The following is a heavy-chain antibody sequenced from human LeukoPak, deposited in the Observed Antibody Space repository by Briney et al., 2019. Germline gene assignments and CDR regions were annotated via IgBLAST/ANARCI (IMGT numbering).Heavy chain of an antibody. CDR2: IYYSGST. CDR1: GGSISSSSYY. V-gene: IGHV4-39*07. CDR3: ARGHSGYYYDSSGYLTSSFDY. D-gene: IGHD3-22*01. J-gene: IGHJ4*02. Sequence: SETLSLTCTVSGGSISSSSYYWGWIRQPPGKGLEWIGSIYYSGSTYYNPSLKSRVTISVDTSKNQFSLKLSSVTAADTAVYYCARGHSGYYYDSSGYLTSSFDYWGQGTLVTVSS.